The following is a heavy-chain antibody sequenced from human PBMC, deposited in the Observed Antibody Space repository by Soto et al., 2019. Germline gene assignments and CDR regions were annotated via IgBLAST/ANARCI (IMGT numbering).Heavy chain of an antibody. V-gene: IGHV4-59*01. D-gene: IGHD3-22*01. J-gene: IGHJ4*02. Sequence: PSETLSLTCTVSGGSISSYYWSWIRQPPGKGLEWIGYIYYSGSTNYNPSLKSRVTISVDTSKNQFSLKLSAVTAADTAVYFCARASAMIVVTDWGQGTLVTVSS. CDR1: GGSISSYY. CDR2: IYYSGST. CDR3: ARASAMIVVTD.